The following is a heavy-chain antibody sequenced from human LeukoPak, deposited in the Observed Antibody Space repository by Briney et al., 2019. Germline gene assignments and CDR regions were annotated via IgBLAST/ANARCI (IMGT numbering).Heavy chain of an antibody. V-gene: IGHV4-59*08. CDR1: GGSITSYF. Sequence: SETLSRTCTVSGGSITSYFWSWIRQPPGKGLEWIGYISYTGSTNYNPSLKSRVTISVDTSKNQFSLKLTSVTAADTAVYFCARTLAGYYDNSRYFPYYFDSWGQGTLVSGSS. CDR2: ISYTGST. D-gene: IGHD3-22*01. J-gene: IGHJ4*02. CDR3: ARTLAGYYDNSRYFPYYFDS.